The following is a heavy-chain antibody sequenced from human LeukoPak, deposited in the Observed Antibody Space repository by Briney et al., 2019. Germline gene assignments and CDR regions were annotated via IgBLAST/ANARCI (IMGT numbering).Heavy chain of an antibody. CDR3: ARQYYDYVWGYDAFDI. Sequence: GASVKVSCKASGYTFTSYGISWVRQAPGQGLEWMGWISAYNGNTNYAQKLQGRVTMTTDTSTSTAYMELRSLRSDDTAVYYCARQYYDYVWGYDAFDIWGQGTMVTVSS. D-gene: IGHD3-16*01. CDR1: GYTFTSYG. J-gene: IGHJ3*02. V-gene: IGHV1-18*01. CDR2: ISAYNGNT.